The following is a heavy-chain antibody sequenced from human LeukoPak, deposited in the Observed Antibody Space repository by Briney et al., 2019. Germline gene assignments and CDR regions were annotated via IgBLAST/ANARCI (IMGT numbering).Heavy chain of an antibody. CDR3: ASTGVMSSSWPYFDY. D-gene: IGHD6-13*01. CDR1: GYTFTNYD. Sequence: VSVKVSCKASGYTFTNYDINWVRQATGQGLEWMGWMNPNSGNTGYAQKFQGRVTITRDTSASTAYMELSSLRSEDTAVYYCASTGVMSSSWPYFDYWGQGTLVTVSS. J-gene: IGHJ4*02. CDR2: MNPNSGNT. V-gene: IGHV1-8*01.